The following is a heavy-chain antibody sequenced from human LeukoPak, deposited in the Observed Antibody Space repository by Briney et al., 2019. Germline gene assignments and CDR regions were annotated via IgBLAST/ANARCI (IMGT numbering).Heavy chain of an antibody. CDR1: GDSISSSSYY. Sequence: SETLSLTCTVSGDSISSSSYYWGWIRQPPGKGLEWIGTIYYSGSTYYNSSLKSRVTISVDTSKNQFSLRLSSVTAADTALYYCARIDYDILTGYSASVGHWGQEPRSPSPQ. D-gene: IGHD3-9*01. CDR2: IYYSGST. J-gene: IGHJ5*02. CDR3: ARIDYDILTGYSASVGH. V-gene: IGHV4-39*01.